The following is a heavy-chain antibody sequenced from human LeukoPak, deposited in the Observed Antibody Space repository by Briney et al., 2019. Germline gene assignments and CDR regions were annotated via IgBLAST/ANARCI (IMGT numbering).Heavy chain of an antibody. J-gene: IGHJ4*02. V-gene: IGHV1-2*02. D-gene: IGHD5-18*01. CDR1: GYTFTGYY. Sequence: GASAKVSCKASGYTFTGYYMHWVRQAPGQGLEWMGWINPNSGGTNYAQKFQGRVTMTRDTSISTAYMELSRLRSDDTAVYYCARVEYSYGCVDYWGQGTLVTVSS. CDR3: ARVEYSYGCVDY. CDR2: INPNSGGT.